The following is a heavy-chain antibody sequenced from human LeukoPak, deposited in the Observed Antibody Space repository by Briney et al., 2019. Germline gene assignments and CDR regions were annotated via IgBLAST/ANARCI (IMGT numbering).Heavy chain of an antibody. CDR1: GFIFRDAA. D-gene: IGHD5-12*01. CDR3: ARDIELST. V-gene: IGHV3-23*01. CDR2: ISSSGLNT. Sequence: PGGSLRLSCAASGFIFRDAAMTWVRQAPEKGLEWVSLISSSGLNTYYADSVRGRFTISRNNSKNTLSLQMNSLRVEDTAIYYCARDIELSTGGRGTLVTVS. J-gene: IGHJ3*01.